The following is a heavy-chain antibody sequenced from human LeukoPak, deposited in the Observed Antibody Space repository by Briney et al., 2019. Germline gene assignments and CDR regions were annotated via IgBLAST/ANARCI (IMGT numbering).Heavy chain of an antibody. D-gene: IGHD4-17*01. J-gene: IGHJ3*02. CDR3: ARDPNGDYVGAFDI. CDR1: GFTFSNYA. V-gene: IGHV3-23*01. CDR2: IRGSSGGT. Sequence: GGSLRLSCAASGFTFSNYAMMWLRQAPGKGPEWVSVIRGSSGGTDYADSVRGRFTISRDNSKNTLYLQMDRLRVEDTALYYCARDPNGDYVGAFDILGQGTMVTVSS.